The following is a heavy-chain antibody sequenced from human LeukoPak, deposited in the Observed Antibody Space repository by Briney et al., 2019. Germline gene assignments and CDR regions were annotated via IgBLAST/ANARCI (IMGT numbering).Heavy chain of an antibody. Sequence: GGSLRLSCAASGFIFSSYWMHWVRHAPGKGLAWVSRINTDGSSTSYADSVKGRFTISRDNAKNTLYLQMNSLRAEDTAVYYCARDDYGNFDYWGQGTLVTVSS. CDR2: INTDGSST. V-gene: IGHV3-74*01. D-gene: IGHD4-17*01. CDR1: GFIFSSYW. CDR3: ARDDYGNFDY. J-gene: IGHJ4*02.